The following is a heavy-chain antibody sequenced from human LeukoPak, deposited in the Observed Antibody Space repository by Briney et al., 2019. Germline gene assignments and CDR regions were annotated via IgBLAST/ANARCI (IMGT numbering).Heavy chain of an antibody. CDR3: ARDLRVSRVAVAGTGDSY. V-gene: IGHV1-18*04. CDR2: ISAYNGNT. Sequence: ASVKVSCKASGYTFTSYGISWVRQAPGQGLEWMGWISAYNGNTNYAQKLQGRVTMTTDTSTSTAYMELRSLRSDDTAVYYCARDLRVSRVAVAGTGDSYWGQGTLVTVSS. J-gene: IGHJ4*02. D-gene: IGHD6-19*01. CDR1: GYTFTSYG.